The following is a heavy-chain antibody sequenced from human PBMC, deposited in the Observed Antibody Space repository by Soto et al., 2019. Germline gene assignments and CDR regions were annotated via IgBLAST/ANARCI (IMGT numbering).Heavy chain of an antibody. CDR2: MYYSGAP. D-gene: IGHD4-17*01. J-gene: IGHJ4*02. CDR1: GGSISRTSYY. Sequence: SETLSLTCTVSGGSISRTSYYWAWIRQPPGKGLEYIGYMYYSGAPYYNPSLKSRVTISADTPKNQLFLKLSSVTATDTAVYYCASARGYFGDYFESWGQGTLVTVSS. CDR3: ASARGYFGDYFES. V-gene: IGHV4-39*01.